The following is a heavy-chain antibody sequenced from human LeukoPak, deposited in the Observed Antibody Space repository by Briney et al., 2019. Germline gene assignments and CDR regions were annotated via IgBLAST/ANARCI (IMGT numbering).Heavy chain of an antibody. D-gene: IGHD5-18*01. V-gene: IGHV4-39*01. CDR1: GGSISSSSYY. J-gene: IGHJ4*02. Sequence: SETLSLTCTVSGGSISSSSYYWGWIRQPPGKGLEWIGSIYYSGSTYYNPSLKSRVTISVDTSKNQFSLKLSSVTAADTAVYYCARRYSYGYTYYFDYWGQGTLVTVSS. CDR3: ARRYSYGYTYYFDY. CDR2: IYYSGST.